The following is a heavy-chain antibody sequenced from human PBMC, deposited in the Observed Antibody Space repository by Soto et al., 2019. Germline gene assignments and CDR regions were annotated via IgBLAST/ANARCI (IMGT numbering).Heavy chain of an antibody. D-gene: IGHD1-26*01. CDR2: IIPIFGTA. Sequence: QVQLVQSWAEVQKPGSSVKVSCKASGGTFSSYAISWVRQAPGQGREWMGGIIPIFGTANYAQKFQGRVTITADESTSTAYMELSSLSSEDTAVDYCSRDRGIVGATFYGYWGQVPLVTVSS. CDR3: SRDRGIVGATFYGY. V-gene: IGHV1-69*01. J-gene: IGHJ4*02. CDR1: GGTFSSYA.